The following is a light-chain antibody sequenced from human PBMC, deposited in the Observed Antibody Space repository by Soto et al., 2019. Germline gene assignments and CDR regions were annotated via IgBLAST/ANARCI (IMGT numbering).Light chain of an antibody. CDR2: GAS. V-gene: IGKV3-20*01. Sequence: EIVLTQSPGTLSLSPGERATLSCRASQSVSNNYLAWYQQKPGQAPRLLIYGASNRATGIPDRFSGSGSGTEFTLAISSLQSEDFAVYYCQQYNNLITFGQGTRLEIK. CDR1: QSVSNNY. J-gene: IGKJ5*01. CDR3: QQYNNLIT.